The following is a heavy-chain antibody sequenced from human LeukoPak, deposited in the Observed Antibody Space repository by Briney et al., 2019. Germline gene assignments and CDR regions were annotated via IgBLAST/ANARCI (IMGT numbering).Heavy chain of an antibody. J-gene: IGHJ4*02. V-gene: IGHV1-24*01. CDR3: ATEGYSSSWYPYYFDY. CDR1: GYTLTELS. D-gene: IGHD6-13*01. CDR2: FDPEDGDT. Sequence: ASVKVSCKVSGYTLTELSMHWVRQAPGKGLEWMGGFDPEDGDTIYAQKFQGRVTMTEDTSTDTAYMELSSLRSEDTAVYYCATEGYSSSWYPYYFDYWGQGTLVTVSS.